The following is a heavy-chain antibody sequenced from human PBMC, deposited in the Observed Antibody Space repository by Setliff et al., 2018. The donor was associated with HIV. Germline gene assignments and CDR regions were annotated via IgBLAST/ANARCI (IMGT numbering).Heavy chain of an antibody. V-gene: IGHV1-18*01. CDR2: ISGHSDSR. D-gene: IGHD1-26*01. CDR1: GYTFTIYG. CDR3: ARGWELNV. J-gene: IGHJ4*02. Sequence: ASVKVSCKASGYTFTIYGITWVRQAPGQGLEWMGWISGHSDSRKYGQKFDGRVTLTIDTSTSTAYMELMKLTPDDTAVHYCARGWELNVWGQGTPVTVSS.